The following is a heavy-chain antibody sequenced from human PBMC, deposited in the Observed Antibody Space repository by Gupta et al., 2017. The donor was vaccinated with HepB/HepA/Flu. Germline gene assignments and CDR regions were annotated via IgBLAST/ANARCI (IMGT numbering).Heavy chain of an antibody. V-gene: IGHV4-39*02. CDR1: GGSVSTRGYA. D-gene: IGHD3-16*01. CDR2: IYYSGAT. Sequence: QLQESGPGLVKPSATLSLTCAVSGGSVSTRGYAWDWFRQPPGKGLEWIGSIYYSGATFSQTSIESRVTRSLDRSKNHFSLKLTSVGAADTARGFGASYTEGKFGVDVWGQGTTVFVYS. CDR3: ASYTEGKFGVDV. J-gene: IGHJ6*02.